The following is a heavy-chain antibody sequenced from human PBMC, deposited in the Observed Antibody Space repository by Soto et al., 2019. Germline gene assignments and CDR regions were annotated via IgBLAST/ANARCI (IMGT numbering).Heavy chain of an antibody. CDR1: GFTFSNYA. D-gene: IGHD2-2*01. CDR2: ISATGGST. Sequence: PGGSLRLSCAASGFTFSNYAMSWVRQAPGKGLEWVSGISATGGSTYYADSVKGRFTISRDNSRNTLYLQMNSLRAEDTAFYYCEKGGYCTSISCPRWFDPWGQGTLVTVLL. V-gene: IGHV3-23*01. J-gene: IGHJ5*02. CDR3: EKGGYCTSISCPRWFDP.